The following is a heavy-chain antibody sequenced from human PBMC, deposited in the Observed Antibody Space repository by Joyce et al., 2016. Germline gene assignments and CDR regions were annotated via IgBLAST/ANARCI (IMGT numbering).Heavy chain of an antibody. V-gene: IGHV4-34*01. J-gene: IGHJ6*04. CDR1: GDSSSGYY. CDR2: INRSGST. CDR3: ARGVDV. Sequence: QVQLQQWGAGLLKPSQTLSLTCAVFGDSSSGYYWTWFRQTPGKGLEWIGEINRSGSTNYNPSLRSRVTILVDASKNQFSLEVITVTAADTGVYYCARGVDVWCKGTTVIVSS.